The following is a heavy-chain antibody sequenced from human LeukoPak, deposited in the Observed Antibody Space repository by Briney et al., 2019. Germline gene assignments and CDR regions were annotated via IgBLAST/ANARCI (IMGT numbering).Heavy chain of an antibody. J-gene: IGHJ4*02. V-gene: IGHV4-34*01. CDR1: GGSFSGYY. CDR3: ARHESFRSSWNY. D-gene: IGHD2-2*01. Sequence: SETLSLTCAVYGGSFSGYYWSWIRQPPGKGLEWIGEINHSGNTNYSPSLKSRITISVDTCKNQFSLGLSSVTAADTAVYYCARHESFRSSWNYWGQGTLVTVSS. CDR2: INHSGNT.